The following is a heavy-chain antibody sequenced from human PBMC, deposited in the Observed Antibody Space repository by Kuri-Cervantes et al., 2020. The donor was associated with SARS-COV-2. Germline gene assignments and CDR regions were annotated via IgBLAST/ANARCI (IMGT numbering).Heavy chain of an antibody. CDR3: AREGGIDY. J-gene: IGHJ4*02. CDR2: ISSNGGST. V-gene: IGHV3-64*01. D-gene: IGHD1-14*01. CDR1: GFTFSSYA. Sequence: GGSLRLSCAASGFTFSSYAMHWVRQAPGKGLEYASAISSNGGSTYYANSVKGRFTISRDNSKNTLYLQMNSLRAEDTAVYYCAREGGIDYWGQGTLVTVSS.